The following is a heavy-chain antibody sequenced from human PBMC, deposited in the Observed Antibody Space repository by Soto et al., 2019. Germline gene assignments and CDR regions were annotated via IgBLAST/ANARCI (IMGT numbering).Heavy chain of an antibody. Sequence: GSLRLSCATSGFSFASYAMTWVRQAPGKGLEWVSSITTGGINTHYADFVRGRFTISRDNSKNTVYLEMKTLSAEDTAVYYCGKVMTDYSKAVGDDWGQGTLVTVSS. CDR1: GFSFASYA. CDR3: GKVMTDYSKAVGDD. V-gene: IGHV3-23*01. J-gene: IGHJ4*02. CDR2: ITTGGINT. D-gene: IGHD4-4*01.